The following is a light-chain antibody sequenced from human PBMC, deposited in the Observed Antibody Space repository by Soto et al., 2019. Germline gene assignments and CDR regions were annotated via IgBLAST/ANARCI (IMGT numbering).Light chain of an antibody. CDR3: QQRTNWLT. Sequence: DIQMTQSPSSLSASVGDRVTITCRASQSISTYLNWYQQKAGLAPKLLIYAASSLQSGVPSRFSGSGSGTDFTLTISSLEPEDFAVYYCQQRTNWLTFGGGTKVDIK. CDR1: QSISTY. CDR2: AAS. V-gene: IGKV1-39*01. J-gene: IGKJ4*01.